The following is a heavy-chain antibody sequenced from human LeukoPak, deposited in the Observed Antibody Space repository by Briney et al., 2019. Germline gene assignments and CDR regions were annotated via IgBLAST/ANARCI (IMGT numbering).Heavy chain of an antibody. CDR2: FDPEDGET. D-gene: IGHD3-3*01. CDR1: GYILSKLS. J-gene: IGHJ4*02. CDR3: ARGPDVYDFWSGYSPFV. Sequence: SVKVSCKVSGYILSKLSMHWVRQAPGKGLEWMGGFDPEDGETIYAQKFQGRVTMTDDISTDIAYMDLSSLRSEDTAVYYCARGPDVYDFWSGYSPFVWGQGTLVTVSS. V-gene: IGHV1-24*01.